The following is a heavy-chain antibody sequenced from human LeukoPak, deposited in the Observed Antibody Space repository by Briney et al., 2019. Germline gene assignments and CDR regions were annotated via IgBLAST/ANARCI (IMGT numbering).Heavy chain of an antibody. V-gene: IGHV1-69*13. J-gene: IGHJ6*04. Sequence: SVKVSCKASGGTFSSYAISWVRQAPGQGLEWMGGIIPIFGTANYAQKFQGRVTITADESTSTAYMELSSLRSEDTAVYYCASERLGYCSGGSCSKRAYGMDVWDKGTTVTVSS. CDR3: ASERLGYCSGGSCSKRAYGMDV. CDR2: IIPIFGTA. CDR1: GGTFSSYA. D-gene: IGHD2-15*01.